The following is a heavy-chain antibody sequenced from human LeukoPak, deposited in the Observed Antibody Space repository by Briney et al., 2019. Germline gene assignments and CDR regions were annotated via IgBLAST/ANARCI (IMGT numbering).Heavy chain of an antibody. CDR2: ISSSSSNI. J-gene: IGHJ3*02. Sequence: KSGGSLRLSCAASGFTFSSYSMNWVRQAPGKGLEWVSSISSSSSNIYYADSVKGRFTISRDNAKNSLYLQMNSLRAEDTAVYYCAGHNYYASSSVDIWGQGTMVTVSS. V-gene: IGHV3-21*01. D-gene: IGHD3-22*01. CDR1: GFTFSSYS. CDR3: AGHNYYASSSVDI.